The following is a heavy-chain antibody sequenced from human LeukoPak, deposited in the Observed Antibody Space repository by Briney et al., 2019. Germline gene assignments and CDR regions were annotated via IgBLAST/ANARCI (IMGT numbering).Heavy chain of an antibody. CDR3: ARDGPEQQLFAY. D-gene: IGHD6-13*01. CDR2: INPSGGST. Sequence: ASVKVSCKASGYTFTSHYMHWVRQAPGQGLEWMGIINPSGGSTSYAQKFQGRVTMTRDTSTSTVYMELSSLRSEDTAVYYCARDGPEQQLFAYWGQGTLVTVSS. CDR1: GYTFTSHY. J-gene: IGHJ4*02. V-gene: IGHV1-46*01.